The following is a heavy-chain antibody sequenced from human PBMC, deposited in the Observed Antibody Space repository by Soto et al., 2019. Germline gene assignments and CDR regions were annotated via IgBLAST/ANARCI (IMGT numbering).Heavy chain of an antibody. CDR3: ARANGSGNWDYYYYYYMDV. V-gene: IGHV3-13*01. CDR2: IGTAGDT. D-gene: IGHD3-10*01. Sequence: GGSLRLSCAASGFTFSSYDMHWVRQATGKGLEWVSAIGTAGDTYYPGSVKGRFTISRENAKNSLYLQMNSLRAGDTAVYYCARANGSGNWDYYYYYYMDVWGKGTTVTVSS. J-gene: IGHJ6*03. CDR1: GFTFSSYD.